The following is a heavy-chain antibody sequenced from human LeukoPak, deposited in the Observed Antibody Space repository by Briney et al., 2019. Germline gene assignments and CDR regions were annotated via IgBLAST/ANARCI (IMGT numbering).Heavy chain of an antibody. CDR1: GGSFSGYY. Sequence: ASETLSLTCAVYGGSFSGYYWSWIRQPPGKGLEWIGEINHSGSTNYNPSLKSRVTISVDTSKNQFSLKLSSVTAADTAVYYCARAQAAIRGGSWFDPWGQGTLVTVSS. CDR2: INHSGST. CDR3: ARAQAAIRGGSWFDP. D-gene: IGHD2-2*02. V-gene: IGHV4-34*01. J-gene: IGHJ5*02.